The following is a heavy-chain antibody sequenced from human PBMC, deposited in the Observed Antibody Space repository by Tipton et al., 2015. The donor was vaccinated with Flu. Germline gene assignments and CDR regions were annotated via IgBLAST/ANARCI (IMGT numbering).Heavy chain of an antibody. J-gene: IGHJ6*02. CDR2: ISYDGSNK. Sequence: SLRLSCAASGFTFSSYAMHWVRQAPGKGLEWVAVISYDGSNKYYADSVKGRFTISRDNSKNTLYLQMNSLRAEDTAVYYCARTGGYYYGMDVWDQGP. V-gene: IGHV3-30-3*01. CDR1: GFTFSSYA. CDR3: ARTGGYYYGMDV. D-gene: IGHD3-16*01.